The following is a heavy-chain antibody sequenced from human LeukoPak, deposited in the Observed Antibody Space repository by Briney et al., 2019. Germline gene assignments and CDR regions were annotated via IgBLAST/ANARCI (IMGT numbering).Heavy chain of an antibody. V-gene: IGHV3-20*01. J-gene: IGHJ4*02. CDR3: AREAHYDRPLDY. D-gene: IGHD3-22*01. Sequence: PGGSLRLSCAASGFTFSSYSMSWVRQAPGKGLEWVSGINWNGGSTGYADSVKGRFTISRDNAKNSLYLQMNSLRAEDTALYHCAREAHYDRPLDYWGQGTLVTVSS. CDR1: GFTFSSYS. CDR2: INWNGGST.